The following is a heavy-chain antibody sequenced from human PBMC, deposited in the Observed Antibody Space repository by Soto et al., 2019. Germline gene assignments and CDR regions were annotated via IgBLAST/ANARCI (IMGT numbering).Heavy chain of an antibody. CDR1: GGSISSGGYY. CDR3: ARVYYDSSGYWSVFFDY. V-gene: IGHV4-31*03. D-gene: IGHD3-22*01. J-gene: IGHJ4*02. Sequence: SETLSPTCTVSGGSISSGGYYWSWIRQHPGKGLEWIGYIYYSGSTYYNPSLKGRVTISVDTSKNQFSLKLSSVTAADTAVYYCARVYYDSSGYWSVFFDYWGQGTLVTVSS. CDR2: IYYSGST.